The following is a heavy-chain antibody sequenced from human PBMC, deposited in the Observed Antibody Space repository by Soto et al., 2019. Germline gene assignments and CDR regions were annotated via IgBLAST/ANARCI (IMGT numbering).Heavy chain of an antibody. D-gene: IGHD3-10*01. V-gene: IGHV3-49*04. CDR2: IRNQSYQETT. J-gene: IGHJ6*02. CDR3: PRVLIWVFGLFDYYYYVMDL. Sequence: GRSLRLSCTGSGLPFDDFAINWVRQAPGKGLEWVGLIRNQSYQETTEYAAAVKGRFTISRDTSNGIAYLQMNSLNIEDSAVYYCPRVLIWVFGLFDYYYYVMDLCGQASQVIVSS. CDR1: GLPFDDFA.